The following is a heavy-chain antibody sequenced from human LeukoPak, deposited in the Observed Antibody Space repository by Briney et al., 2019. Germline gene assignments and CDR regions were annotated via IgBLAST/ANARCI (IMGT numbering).Heavy chain of an antibody. CDR2: ISAGPGDT. CDR3: VRRGTNLYFDF. Sequence: PGGSLRLSCAASGFTFSSYAMHWVRQAPGKGLEWVSTISAGPGDTYYADSVKGRFTISRDNSKNTLFLQMNSLRAEDTALYYCVRRGTNLYFDFWGRGTLVTVSS. CDR1: GFTFSSYA. D-gene: IGHD1-14*01. V-gene: IGHV3-23*01. J-gene: IGHJ2*01.